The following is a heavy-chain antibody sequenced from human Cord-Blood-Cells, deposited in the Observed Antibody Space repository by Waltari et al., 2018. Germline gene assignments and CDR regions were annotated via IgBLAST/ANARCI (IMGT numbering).Heavy chain of an antibody. CDR1: GFTFSCYS. V-gene: IGHV3-7*01. D-gene: IGHD5-12*01. CDR3: ARDSPLMARDY. J-gene: IGHJ4*02. Sequence: EVQLVESGGALVQPGGSLRLSFAASGFTFSCYSMSWVRQAPGKGLGGVAKIKQDGSEKYYVDSVKGRFTISRDNAKNSLYLQMNSLRAEDTAVYYCARDSPLMARDYWGQGTLVTVSS. CDR2: IKQDGSEK.